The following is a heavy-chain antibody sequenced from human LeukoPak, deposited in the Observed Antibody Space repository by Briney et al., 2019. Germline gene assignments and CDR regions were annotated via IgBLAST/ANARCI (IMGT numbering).Heavy chain of an antibody. CDR2: ISDIGSI. CDR3: AGHHPRNTVDF. D-gene: IGHD2/OR15-2a*01. V-gene: IGHV4-59*08. CDR1: GGSISSYY. Sequence: SETLSLTCTVSGGSISSYYWSWIRQSPGKGLEWIAYISDIGSINYNPSLKSRVTISLDTSKDQFSLKLSSVTAADTAVYYCAGHHPRNTVDFWGQGTLVTVSS. J-gene: IGHJ4*02.